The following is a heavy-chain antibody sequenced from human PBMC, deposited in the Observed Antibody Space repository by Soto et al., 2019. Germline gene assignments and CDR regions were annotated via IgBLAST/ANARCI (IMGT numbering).Heavy chain of an antibody. CDR3: ARVIARHYYDSRKVLSGMDV. CDR1: GGTFSSYA. D-gene: IGHD3-22*01. V-gene: IGHV1-69*01. Sequence: QVQLVQSGAEVKKPGSSVKVSCKASGGTFSSYAISWVRQAPGQGLEWMGGIIPIFGTANYAQKFQGRVTITADESTSTAYMELSSLRSEDTAVYYCARVIARHYYDSRKVLSGMDVWGQVTTVTVSS. CDR2: IIPIFGTA. J-gene: IGHJ6*02.